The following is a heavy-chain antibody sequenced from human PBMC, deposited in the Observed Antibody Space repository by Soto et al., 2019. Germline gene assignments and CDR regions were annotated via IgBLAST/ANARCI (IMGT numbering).Heavy chain of an antibody. Sequence: EASVKVSCKASGGTFSSYAISWVRQAPGQGLEWMGGIIPIFGTANYAQKFQGRVTITADKSTSTAYMELSSLRSEDTAVYYCARDQGYYDSSGDYEYFDYWGQGTLVTVSS. CDR1: GGTFSSYA. D-gene: IGHD3-22*01. J-gene: IGHJ4*02. V-gene: IGHV1-69*06. CDR3: ARDQGYYDSSGDYEYFDY. CDR2: IIPIFGTA.